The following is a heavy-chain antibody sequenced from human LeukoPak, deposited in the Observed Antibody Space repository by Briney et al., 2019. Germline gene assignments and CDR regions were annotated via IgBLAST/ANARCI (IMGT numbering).Heavy chain of an antibody. CDR1: GFTFSSYG. Sequence: GGSLRLSCAASGFTFSSYGMHWVRQAPGKGLEWVAVISYDGSNKYYADSVKGRFTISRDNSKNTLYLQMNSLRAEDTAVYYCAKDGGYPEYFPHWGQGTLVTVSS. D-gene: IGHD6-25*01. V-gene: IGHV3-30*18. J-gene: IGHJ1*01. CDR3: AKDGGYPEYFPH. CDR2: ISYDGSNK.